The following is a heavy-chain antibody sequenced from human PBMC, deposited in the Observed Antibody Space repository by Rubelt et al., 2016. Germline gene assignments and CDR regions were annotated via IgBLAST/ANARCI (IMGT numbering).Heavy chain of an antibody. V-gene: IGHV1-18*01. Sequence: NGNTNYAQKLQGRVTMTTDTSTSTAYMELRSLRSDDTAVYYCARDNGGFDYWGQGTLVTVSS. D-gene: IGHD3-10*01. CDR3: ARDNGGFDY. J-gene: IGHJ4*02. CDR2: NGNT.